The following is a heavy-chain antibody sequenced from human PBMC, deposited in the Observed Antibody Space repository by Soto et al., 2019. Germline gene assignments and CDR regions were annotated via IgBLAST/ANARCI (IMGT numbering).Heavy chain of an antibody. Sequence: QVQLVQSGAEVKKPGSSVKVSCKASGGTFSSYAISWVRQAPGQGLEWMGGIIPIFGTADYAQKFQGRVTIPADESTSTAYLELSSLRSEDTAVYYCARSNVYGGNSGVRFDYWGQGTLVTVSS. CDR3: ARSNVYGGNSGVRFDY. CDR1: GGTFSSYA. V-gene: IGHV1-69*12. D-gene: IGHD4-17*01. J-gene: IGHJ4*02. CDR2: IIPIFGTA.